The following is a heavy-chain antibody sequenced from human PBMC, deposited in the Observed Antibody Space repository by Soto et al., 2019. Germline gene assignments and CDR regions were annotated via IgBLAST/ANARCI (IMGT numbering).Heavy chain of an antibody. CDR1: GYTFTHYH. V-gene: IGHV1-46*01. D-gene: IGHD3-22*01. CDR3: AREAINSSGYSRYFQH. CDR2: INPSGGST. Sequence: ASVKVSCKASGYTFTHYHVYWVRQAPGRGLEWLGMINPSGGSTTYAQNLQGRVTMTRDTSTNTVYMELRSLRSEDTAVYYCAREAINSSGYSRYFQHWGQGTLVTVSS. J-gene: IGHJ1*01.